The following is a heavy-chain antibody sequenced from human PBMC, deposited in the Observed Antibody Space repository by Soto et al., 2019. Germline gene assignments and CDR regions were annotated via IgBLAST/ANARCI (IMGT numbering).Heavy chain of an antibody. CDR2: IYSGGST. CDR1: GFTVSSNY. V-gene: IGHV3-53*02. Sequence: EVQLVETGGGLIQPGGSLRLSCAASGFTVSSNYMSWVRQAPGKGLEWVSVIYSGGSTYYADSAKGRFTTSRDNSKNTLYLQMNSLRAEYTAVYYCARDRGYYDSSGYDFDYWGQGTLVTVSS. D-gene: IGHD3-22*01. J-gene: IGHJ4*02. CDR3: ARDRGYYDSSGYDFDY.